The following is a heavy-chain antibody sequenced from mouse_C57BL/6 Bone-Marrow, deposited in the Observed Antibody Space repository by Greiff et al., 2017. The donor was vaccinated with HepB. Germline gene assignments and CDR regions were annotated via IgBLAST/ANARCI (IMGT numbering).Heavy chain of an antibody. J-gene: IGHJ3*01. V-gene: IGHV1-82*01. CDR1: GYAFSSSW. D-gene: IGHD2-3*01. CDR2: IYPGDGDT. CDR3: AREGWLLTWFAY. Sequence: LMEPGASVKISCKASGYAFSSSWMNWVKQRPGKGLEWIGRIYPGDGDTNYNGKFKGKATLTADKSSSTAYMQLSSLTSEDSAVYFCAREGWLLTWFAYWGQGTLVTVSA.